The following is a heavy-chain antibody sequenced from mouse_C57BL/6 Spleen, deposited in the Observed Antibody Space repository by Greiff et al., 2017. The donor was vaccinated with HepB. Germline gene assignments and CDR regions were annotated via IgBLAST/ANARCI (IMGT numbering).Heavy chain of an antibody. Sequence: DVKLVESGGGLVQPGGSLKLSCAASGFTFSDYYMYWVRQTPEKRLEWVAYISNGGGSTYYPDTVKGRFTISRDNAKNTLYLQMSRLKSEDTAMYYCARLELGPYAMDYWGQGTSVTVSS. J-gene: IGHJ4*01. V-gene: IGHV5-12*01. CDR2: ISNGGGST. D-gene: IGHD4-1*01. CDR1: GFTFSDYY. CDR3: ARLELGPYAMDY.